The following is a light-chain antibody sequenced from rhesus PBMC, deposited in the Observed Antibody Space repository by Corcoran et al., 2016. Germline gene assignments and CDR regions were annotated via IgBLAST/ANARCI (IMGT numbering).Light chain of an antibody. CDR1: QGINNW. V-gene: IGKV1-21*01. Sequence: DIQMTQSPSSLSASVGDRVTITCRASQGINNWLAWYQQKPVKAPKLLISKASRLQSGGPSRFSGNVSGTDFTLAISSLRPEAFATYYCQKYSSAPRVTFGPGTKLNIK. J-gene: IGKJ3*01. CDR3: QKYSSAPRVT. CDR2: KAS.